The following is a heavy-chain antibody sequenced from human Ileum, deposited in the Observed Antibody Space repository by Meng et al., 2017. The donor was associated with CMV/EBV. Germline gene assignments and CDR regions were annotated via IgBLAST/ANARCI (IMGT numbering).Heavy chain of an antibody. J-gene: IGHJ4*02. CDR1: GYTFTGYY. CDR3: ARDSGREKQDGFDY. V-gene: IGHV1-2*02. CDR2: INPNSGGT. D-gene: IGHD3-10*01. Sequence: ASVKVSCKASGYTFTGYYMHWVRQAPGQGLEWMGWINPNSGGTNFAQKFQGRVTMTGDTSISTAYMELSRLRSDDTAVYYCARDSGREKQDGFDYWGQGTLVTVSS.